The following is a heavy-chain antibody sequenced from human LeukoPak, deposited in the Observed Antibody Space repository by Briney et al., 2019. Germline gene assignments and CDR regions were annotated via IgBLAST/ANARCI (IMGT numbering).Heavy chain of an antibody. CDR1: GFTFSSYE. Sequence: GGSLRLSCAASGFTFSSYEMNWVRQAPGKGLEWVSYISSSSSTIYYADSVKGRFTISRDNAKNSLYLQMNSLRAEDTAVYYCARDVGDSSGYRDLYYYYYMDVWGKGTTVTVSS. D-gene: IGHD3-22*01. V-gene: IGHV3-48*03. J-gene: IGHJ6*03. CDR2: ISSSSSTI. CDR3: ARDVGDSSGYRDLYYYYYMDV.